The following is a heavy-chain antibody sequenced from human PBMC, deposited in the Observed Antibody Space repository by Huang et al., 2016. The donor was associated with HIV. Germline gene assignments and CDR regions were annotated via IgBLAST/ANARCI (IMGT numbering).Heavy chain of an antibody. CDR3: AKGGAGYHNGPEY. V-gene: IGHV3-30*02. Sequence: QVRLVESGGGVVQPGGSLTLSCEASGFTFSHVGMHWVRQARGKGLEWVAHIRFDGNKKVYEESLKGRFTIFRENSKNTVYLEMNSLTGEDTAMYFCAKGGAGYHNGPEYWGQGTQVIVS. J-gene: IGHJ4*02. CDR1: GFTFSHVG. CDR2: IRFDGNKK. D-gene: IGHD2-8*01.